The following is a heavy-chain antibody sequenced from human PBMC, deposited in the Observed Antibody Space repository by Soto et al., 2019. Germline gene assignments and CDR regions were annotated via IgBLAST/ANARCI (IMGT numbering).Heavy chain of an antibody. V-gene: IGHV5-10-1*01. Sequence: VESLKISCTGFGYTFTTFWIRWVLQMPGKGLEWMGRIDPRDSYVNYSPSFQGHVTISVDKSISTAYLQWGSLKASDTAMYYCARLYCTTSTCDSWFDPWGQGTLVTVSS. CDR1: GYTFTTFW. CDR2: IDPRDSYV. J-gene: IGHJ5*02. CDR3: ARLYCTTSTCDSWFDP. D-gene: IGHD2-2*01.